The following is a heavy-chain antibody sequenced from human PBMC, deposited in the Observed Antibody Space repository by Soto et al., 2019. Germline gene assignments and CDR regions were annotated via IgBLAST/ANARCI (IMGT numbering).Heavy chain of an antibody. D-gene: IGHD2-15*01. CDR2: INPNGGST. CDR3: AIEKLGEDQPPSWSLDP. CDR1: GPTFTKYY. J-gene: IGHJ5*02. Sequence: QAQLVQSGAEVKEPGASVKVSCKASGPTFTKYYFHWVRQAPGQGLVWMGIINPNGGSTNYAERFQGRVTMSRDTSTSTMYMELSSLRSEYTSVYYWAIEKLGEDQPPSWSLDPWGQGTLVTVSS. V-gene: IGHV1-46*01.